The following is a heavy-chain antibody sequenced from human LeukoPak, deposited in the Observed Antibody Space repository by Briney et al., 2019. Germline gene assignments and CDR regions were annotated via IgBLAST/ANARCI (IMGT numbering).Heavy chain of an antibody. CDR1: GGSISSYY. V-gene: IGHV4-59*01. Sequence: SETLSLTCTVSGGSISSYYWNWIRQPPGEGLEWIGYFHYSGSTNYNPSLKSRVTISVDTSKNQFSLKLSSVTAADTAVYYCARASTVVNLWYFDLWGRGTLVTVSS. CDR3: ARASTVVNLWYFDL. CDR2: FHYSGST. D-gene: IGHD4-23*01. J-gene: IGHJ2*01.